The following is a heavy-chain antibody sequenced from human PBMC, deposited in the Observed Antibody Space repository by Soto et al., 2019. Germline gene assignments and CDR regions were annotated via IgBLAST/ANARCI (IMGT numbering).Heavy chain of an antibody. V-gene: IGHV2-5*02. D-gene: IGHD3-3*01. CDR3: AHRVLRTVFGLVTTTAIYFDF. CDR1: GFSLTTSGGG. CDR2: IYWDDDK. Sequence: QITLNESGPTQVKPRQTLTLTCTFSGFSLTTSGGGVGWIRQSPGKAPEWLAVIYWDDDKRYSPSLKSRLTITKDTPKNQVVLTMADLDPADTATYYCAHRVLRTVFGLVTTTAIYFDFWGQGTPVPVSS. J-gene: IGHJ4*02.